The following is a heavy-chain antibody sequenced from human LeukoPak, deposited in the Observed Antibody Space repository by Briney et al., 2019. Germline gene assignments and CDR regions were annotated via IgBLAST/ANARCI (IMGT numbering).Heavy chain of an antibody. V-gene: IGHV3-9*01. CDR2: ISWNSGSI. CDR3: AKDLASDWYNNWFDP. CDR1: GFTFDDYA. J-gene: IGHJ5*02. D-gene: IGHD1-1*01. Sequence: GGSLRLSCAASGFTFDDYAMHWVRQAPGKGLEWVSGISWNSGSIGCADSVKGRFTISRDNAKNSLYLQMNSLRAEDTALYYCAKDLASDWYNNWFDPWGQGTLVTVSS.